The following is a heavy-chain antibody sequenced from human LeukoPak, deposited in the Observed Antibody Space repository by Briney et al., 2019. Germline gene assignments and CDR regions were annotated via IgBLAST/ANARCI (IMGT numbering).Heavy chain of an antibody. D-gene: IGHD1-26*01. CDR3: TRVRSGSYYGRVNDY. J-gene: IGHJ4*02. Sequence: PGASLRLSCTASGFIFGDYAMSWFRQAPGKGLEWVGFIRSKAYGGTTEYAASVKGRFTISRDDSKSIAYLQMKSLKTEDTAVYYCTRVRSGSYYGRVNDYWGQGTLVTVSS. CDR1: GFIFGDYA. CDR2: IRSKAYGGTT. V-gene: IGHV3-49*03.